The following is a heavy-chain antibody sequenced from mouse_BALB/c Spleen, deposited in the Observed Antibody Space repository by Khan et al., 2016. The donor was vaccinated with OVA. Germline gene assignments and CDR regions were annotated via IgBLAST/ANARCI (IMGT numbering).Heavy chain of an antibody. V-gene: IGHV1S135*01. CDR2: IDPFSGGT. J-gene: IGHJ3*01. CDR1: GYSFTSYY. CDR3: TRNGYGAGFTY. D-gene: IGHD2-2*01. Sequence: VQLKQSGPELMKPGASVKISCKASGYSFTSYYIHWVMQSHGKSLEWIGYIDPFSGGTTYNQKFKGKATLTVDKSSSTAYLHLSDLTSEDSAVYYGTRNGYGAGFTYWGQGTLVTVSA.